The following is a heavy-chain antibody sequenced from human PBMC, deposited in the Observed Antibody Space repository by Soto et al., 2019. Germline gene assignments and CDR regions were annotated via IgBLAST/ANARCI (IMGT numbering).Heavy chain of an antibody. J-gene: IGHJ5*02. Sequence: PSETLSLTCAVYGGSFSDYSWTWIRQPPGKGLEWIGEINHSGSTYYNPSLKSRVTISVDRSKNQFSLKLSSVTAADTAVYYCARIPSPWGQGTLVTVSS. CDR2: INHSGST. D-gene: IGHD2-21*01. CDR3: ARIPSP. V-gene: IGHV4-34*01. CDR1: GGSFSDYS.